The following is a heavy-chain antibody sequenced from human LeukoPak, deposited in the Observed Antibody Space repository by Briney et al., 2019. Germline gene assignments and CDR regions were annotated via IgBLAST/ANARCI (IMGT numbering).Heavy chain of an antibody. CDR2: IIGSGYST. Sequence: PGGSLRLSCEASGFTFSSYVMSWVRQAPGKGLEWVSGIIGSGYSTYYADSVKGRCTISRDNSKNTLYLQMNSLRAEDTAVYYCSKDPQYSGYLDYWGQGTLVTVSS. D-gene: IGHD5-12*01. J-gene: IGHJ4*02. CDR1: GFTFSSYV. CDR3: SKDPQYSGYLDY. V-gene: IGHV3-23*01.